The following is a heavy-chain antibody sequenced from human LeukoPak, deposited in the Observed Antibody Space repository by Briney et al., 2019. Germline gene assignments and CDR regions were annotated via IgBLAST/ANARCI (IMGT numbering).Heavy chain of an antibody. Sequence: PGGSLRLSCAASGFTFSNYGVHWVRQAPGKGLEWVVVISSDGNNKYYADSVKGRFTISRDNSKNTLYLQMYSLRDEDAAVYYCAKDLGYSSSSGRYFYYYGMDVWGQGTAVIVSS. J-gene: IGHJ6*02. CDR2: ISSDGNNK. CDR3: AKDLGYSSSSGRYFYYYGMDV. D-gene: IGHD6-6*01. CDR1: GFTFSNYG. V-gene: IGHV3-30*18.